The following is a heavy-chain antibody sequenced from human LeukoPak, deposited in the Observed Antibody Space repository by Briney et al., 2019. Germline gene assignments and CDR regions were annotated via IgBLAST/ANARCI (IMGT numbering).Heavy chain of an antibody. CDR3: AREEADGMDV. D-gene: IGHD6-25*01. CDR1: EFTFSSYS. J-gene: IGHJ6*02. CDR2: ISSSSSYI. Sequence: PGGSLRLSCAASEFTFSSYSMNWVRQAPGKGLEWVSSISSSSSYIYYADSMKGRFTISRDNAKNSLYLQMNSLRAEDTAVYYCAREEADGMDVWGQGTTVTVSS. V-gene: IGHV3-21*01.